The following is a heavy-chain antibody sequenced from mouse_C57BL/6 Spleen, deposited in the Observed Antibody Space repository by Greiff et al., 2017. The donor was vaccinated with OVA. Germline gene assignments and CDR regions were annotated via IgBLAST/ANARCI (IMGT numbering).Heavy chain of an antibody. D-gene: IGHD1-1*01. CDR1: GYAFSSYW. Sequence: QVQLQQSGAELVKPGASVKISCKASGYAFSSYWMNWVKQRPGKGLEWIGQIYPGDGDTNYNGKFKGKATLTADKSSSTAYMQLSSLTSEDSAVYFCARLSTVVVRRNFDVWGTGTSVTVSS. V-gene: IGHV1-80*01. CDR2: IYPGDGDT. CDR3: ARLSTVVVRRNFDV. J-gene: IGHJ1*03.